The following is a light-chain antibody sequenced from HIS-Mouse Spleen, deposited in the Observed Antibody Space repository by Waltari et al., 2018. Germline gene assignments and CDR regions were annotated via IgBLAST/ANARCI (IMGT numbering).Light chain of an antibody. CDR3: SSYTSSSTLV. V-gene: IGLV2-14*03. CDR2: DVS. Sequence: QSALTQPASVSGSPGQSITISCTGTSSDVGGYNYVSWYQQHPVKPPKLRIYDVSNRPSGVSNRFSGSKSGNTASLTISRLQAEDEADYYCSSYTSSSTLVFGGGTKLTVL. J-gene: IGLJ2*01. CDR1: SSDVGGYNY.